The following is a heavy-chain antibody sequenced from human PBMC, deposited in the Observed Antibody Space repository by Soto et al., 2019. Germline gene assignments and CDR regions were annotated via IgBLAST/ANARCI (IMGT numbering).Heavy chain of an antibody. CDR3: ARAIAAAGSY. D-gene: IGHD6-25*01. V-gene: IGHV3-7*05. J-gene: IGHJ4*02. CDR2: INQDGSKK. Sequence: EVQLVESGGGLVQPGGSLRLSCAASGFTLSTYWMSWVRQAPGKGQEWVANINQDGSKKYYVDSVKGRFAISRDNAKNSLYLQMNSLRAEDTAVYYCARAIAAAGSYWGQGTLVTVSS. CDR1: GFTLSTYW.